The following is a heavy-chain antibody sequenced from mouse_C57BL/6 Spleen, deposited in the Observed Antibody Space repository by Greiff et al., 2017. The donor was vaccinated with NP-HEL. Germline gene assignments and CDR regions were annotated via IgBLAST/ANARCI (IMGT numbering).Heavy chain of an antibody. Sequence: QVQLQQSGAELVRPGASVKLSCKASGYTFTDYYINWVKQRPGQGLEWIARLYPGSGNTYYNEKFKGKATLTAEKSSSTAYMQLSSLTSEDSAVYFCARNDGYYGWFAYWGQGTLVTVSA. J-gene: IGHJ3*01. CDR2: LYPGSGNT. V-gene: IGHV1-76*01. CDR3: ARNDGYYGWFAY. D-gene: IGHD2-3*01. CDR1: GYTFTDYY.